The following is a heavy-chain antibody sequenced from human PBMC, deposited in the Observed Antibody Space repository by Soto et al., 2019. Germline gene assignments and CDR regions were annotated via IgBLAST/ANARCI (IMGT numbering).Heavy chain of an antibody. CDR1: GDSISDYFY. J-gene: IGHJ4*02. CDR2: IYTDGTT. Sequence: QVQLQGSGPGQVKPSETLSLTYTVSGDSISDYFYWSWIRQPAGKGLEWIGRIYTDGTTKYNPSLTSRVTLSLDKSKNQFSLRLSSVTAADTAVYYFAREVRGGFTGIFDQWGRGSRVTVSS. D-gene: IGHD2-15*01. CDR3: AREVRGGFTGIFDQ. V-gene: IGHV4-4*07.